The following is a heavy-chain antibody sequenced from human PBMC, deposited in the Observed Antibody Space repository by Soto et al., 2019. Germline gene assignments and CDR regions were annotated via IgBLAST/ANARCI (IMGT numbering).Heavy chain of an antibody. V-gene: IGHV1-18*04. J-gene: IGHJ4*02. CDR1: GYTFSSYS. CDR3: ARGDDYVGPDY. Sequence: ASVKVSCRASGYTFSSYSSTGVRQAPGQGLEWMGWISSYNGNTHYAQKVQGRVTLTTDTYTSTAYMELSSLRSDDTAVYYCARGDDYVGPDYCGQETLVTVSS. CDR2: ISSYNGNT. D-gene: IGHD4-17*01.